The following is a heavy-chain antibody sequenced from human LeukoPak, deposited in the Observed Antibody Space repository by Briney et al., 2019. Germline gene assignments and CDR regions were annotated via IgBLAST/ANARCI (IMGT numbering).Heavy chain of an antibody. V-gene: IGHV3-30*02. CDR2: IWYGGSNK. CDR1: GFTFSSYG. J-gene: IGHJ4*02. Sequence: GGSLRLSCAASGFTFSSYGVHWVRQAPGKGLEWVAVIWYGGSNKYYADSVKGRFTISRDNSKNTLYLQMNSLRAEDTAVYYCAKDLGGIVGASYGVDNWGQGTLVTVSS. CDR3: AKDLGGIVGASYGVDN. D-gene: IGHD1-26*01.